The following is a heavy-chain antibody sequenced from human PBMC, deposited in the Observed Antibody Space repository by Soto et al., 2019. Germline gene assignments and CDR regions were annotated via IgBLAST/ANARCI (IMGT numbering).Heavy chain of an antibody. Sequence: TLSLTCTFSGASVSTGAYYWVWVRQRPGKGLEWVGYIYESGYTYYNTSLKSRLTISLDRSNNQFSLGLTSVTAADTAVYYCVRALRHTAMVYPWFEPWGQGTLVTV. CDR2: IYESGYT. CDR1: GASVSTGAYY. D-gene: IGHD5-18*01. J-gene: IGHJ5*02. CDR3: VRALRHTAMVYPWFEP. V-gene: IGHV4-31*03.